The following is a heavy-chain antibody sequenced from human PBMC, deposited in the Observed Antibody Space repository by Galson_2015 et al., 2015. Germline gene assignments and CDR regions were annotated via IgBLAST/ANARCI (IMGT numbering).Heavy chain of an antibody. Sequence: PALVKPTQTLTLPCTFSGFSLHTSGVGVGWIRQTPGKALECLALIYWNNDNSYSPSLRTRLTITEDTSKNQVVLTMTNMDPVDTGTYYCALSPVASHYYGWGSGWFDPWGQGTLVTVSS. V-gene: IGHV2-5*01. CDR2: IYWNNDN. CDR1: GFSLHTSGVG. D-gene: IGHD3-10*01. CDR3: ALSPVASHYYGWGSGWFDP. J-gene: IGHJ5*02.